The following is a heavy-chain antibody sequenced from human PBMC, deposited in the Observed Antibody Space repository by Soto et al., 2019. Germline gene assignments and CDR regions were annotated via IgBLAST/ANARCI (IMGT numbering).Heavy chain of an antibody. D-gene: IGHD3-3*01. V-gene: IGHV4-39*01. CDR2: TYYRGAT. J-gene: IGHJ4*02. Sequence: LSLTCTVSGASISSSDYHWGWVRQPPGKGLEWIGSTYYRGATYYNLSLKSRLTISIDTSNNQFSLKLTSLTAADTAVFYCVRLKHDFWSGYLVDNWGQGTLVTVSS. CDR3: VRLKHDFWSGYLVDN. CDR1: GASISSSDYH.